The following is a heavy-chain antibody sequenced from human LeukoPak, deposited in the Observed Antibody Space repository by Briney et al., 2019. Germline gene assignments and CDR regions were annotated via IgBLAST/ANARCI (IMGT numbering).Heavy chain of an antibody. V-gene: IGHV1-46*01. Sequence: ASVKVPCKASGYTFTNYYMHWVRQAPGQGLEWMGLINPTGTGTNYAQKFRGRVTLTRDTSTTTVYMELSSLRSEDTAVYYCAREESGGYFDYWGQGTPVTVSS. D-gene: IGHD2-8*02. CDR2: INPTGTGT. CDR3: AREESGGYFDY. CDR1: GYTFTNYY. J-gene: IGHJ4*02.